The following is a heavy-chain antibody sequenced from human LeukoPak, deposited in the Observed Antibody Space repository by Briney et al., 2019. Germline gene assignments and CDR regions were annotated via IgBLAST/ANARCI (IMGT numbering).Heavy chain of an antibody. D-gene: IGHD5-18*01. Sequence: SVKVSCKASGGTFSSYAISWVRQAPGQGLEWMGRIIPILGIANYAQKFQGRVTITADKSTSTAHMELSSLRSEDTAVYYCTREGIQLSQGYFNYWGQGTLVTVSS. CDR3: TREGIQLSQGYFNY. CDR1: GGTFSSYA. CDR2: IIPILGIA. J-gene: IGHJ4*02. V-gene: IGHV1-69*04.